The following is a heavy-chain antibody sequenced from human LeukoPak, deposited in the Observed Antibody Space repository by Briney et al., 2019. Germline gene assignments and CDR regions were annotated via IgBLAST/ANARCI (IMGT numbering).Heavy chain of an antibody. V-gene: IGHV3-21*01. D-gene: IGHD3-9*01. Sequence: GGSLRLSCAASGFTFSSSSMNWVRQAPGKGLEWVSSISSSSSYIYYADSVKGRFTISRDNAKNSLYLQMNSLRAEDTAVYYCARTYYDILTGHVHDAFDIWGQGTMVTVSS. J-gene: IGHJ3*02. CDR3: ARTYYDILTGHVHDAFDI. CDR2: ISSSSSYI. CDR1: GFTFSSSS.